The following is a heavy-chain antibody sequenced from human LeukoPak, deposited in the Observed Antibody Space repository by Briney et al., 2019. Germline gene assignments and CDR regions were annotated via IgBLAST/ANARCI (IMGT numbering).Heavy chain of an antibody. CDR3: ARSASRFLEWLLSS. Sequence: GGSLRLSCAASGFTVSSNYMTWVRQAPGKGLEWVSVLHSGGITYYADSVKGRFTISRDNSKNTLYLQMNSLRAEDTAVYYCARSASRFLEWLLSSWGQGTLVTVSS. J-gene: IGHJ5*02. CDR1: GFTVSSNY. D-gene: IGHD3-3*01. V-gene: IGHV3-53*01. CDR2: LHSGGIT.